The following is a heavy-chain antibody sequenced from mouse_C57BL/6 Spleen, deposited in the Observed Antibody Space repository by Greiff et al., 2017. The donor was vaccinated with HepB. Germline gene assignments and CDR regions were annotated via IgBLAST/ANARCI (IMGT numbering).Heavy chain of an antibody. CDR1: GYTFTSYW. CDR3: AREDSYYAMDY. CDR2: IYPGSGST. V-gene: IGHV1-55*01. J-gene: IGHJ4*01. Sequence: QVQLKQPGAELVKPGASVKMSCKASGYTFTSYWITWVKQRPGQGLEWIGDIYPGSGSTNYNEKFKSKATLTVDTSTSTAYMQLSSLTSEDSAVYYCAREDSYYAMDYWGQGTSVTVSS.